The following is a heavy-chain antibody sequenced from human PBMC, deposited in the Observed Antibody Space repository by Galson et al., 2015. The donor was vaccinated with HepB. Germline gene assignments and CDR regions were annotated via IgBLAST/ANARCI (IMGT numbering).Heavy chain of an antibody. J-gene: IGHJ3*02. Sequence: QSGAEVKKPGESLKISCKGSGYSFTTYWIGWVRQMPGKGLEWMGIIYPSNSDTRYSPSFQDQVTISADKSISTAYLQWSSLKASDTAMYYCARGGVAAAGSVKGASDIWGQGTLVTVSS. V-gene: IGHV5-51*01. D-gene: IGHD6-13*01. CDR1: GYSFTTYW. CDR2: IYPSNSDT. CDR3: ARGGVAAAGSVKGASDI.